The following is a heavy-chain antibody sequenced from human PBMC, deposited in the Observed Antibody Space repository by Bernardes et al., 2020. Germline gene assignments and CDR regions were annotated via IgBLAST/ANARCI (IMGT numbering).Heavy chain of an antibody. J-gene: IGHJ6*02. CDR2: INHSGST. V-gene: IGHV4-34*01. CDR3: ARRLYDHGRYYYYYYGMDV. D-gene: IGHD3-22*01. Sequence: SETLSLTCAVYGGSFSGYYWSWIRQPPGKGLEWIGEINHSGSTNYNPSLKSRVTISVDTSKNQFSLKLSSVTAADTAVYYCARRLYDHGRYYYYYYGMDVWGQGTTVTVSS. CDR1: GGSFSGYY.